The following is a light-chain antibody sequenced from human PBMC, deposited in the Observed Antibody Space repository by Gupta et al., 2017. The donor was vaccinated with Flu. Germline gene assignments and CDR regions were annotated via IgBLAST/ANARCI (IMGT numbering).Light chain of an antibody. CDR2: GAS. Sequence: ATLSVSPRERVPLSCRASQSISSDVAWYQQRPGQAPRLLIYGASSRATGIPARFTGSGSGTEFTLTIISLQSEDIATYYCQQYNNWPPLTFGGGTKVEIK. CDR1: QSISSD. J-gene: IGKJ4*01. V-gene: IGKV3-15*01. CDR3: QQYNNWPPLT.